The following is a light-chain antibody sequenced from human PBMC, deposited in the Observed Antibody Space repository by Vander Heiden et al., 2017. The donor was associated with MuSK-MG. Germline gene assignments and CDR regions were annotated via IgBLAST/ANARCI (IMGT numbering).Light chain of an antibody. CDR3: QQLNSYPS. V-gene: IGKV1-9*01. CDR1: QGISSY. CDR2: AAS. J-gene: IGKJ4*02. Sequence: DIQLTQSPSFLPASVAYRVTLTCRASQGISSYLAWYQQKPGKAHKLLIYAASTLQSGVPSRFSGSGYGTEFNLTISSLQPEDFATYYCQQLNSYPSFGGGTKVEIK.